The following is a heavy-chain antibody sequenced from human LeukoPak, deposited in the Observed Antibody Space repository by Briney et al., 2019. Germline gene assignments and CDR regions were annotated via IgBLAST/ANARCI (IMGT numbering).Heavy chain of an antibody. V-gene: IGHV3-30*02. D-gene: IGHD3-22*01. CDR1: GFTFSSYG. CDR2: IQSDGSNK. J-gene: IGHJ3*02. Sequence: GGSLRLSCAASGFTFSSYGMHWVRQAPGKGLEWVAFIQSDGSNKYYADSVKGRFAISRDNSKNTLYLQMNSLRAEDTAVYYCAKGYYYDNSGAPDDAFDIWGQGTMVTVSS. CDR3: AKGYYYDNSGAPDDAFDI.